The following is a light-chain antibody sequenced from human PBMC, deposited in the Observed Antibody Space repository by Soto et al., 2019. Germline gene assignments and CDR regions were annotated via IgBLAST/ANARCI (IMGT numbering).Light chain of an antibody. J-gene: IGKJ4*01. Sequence: ENVLTQSPGTLSLSPGERATLSCRASQSVSSSYLAWYQQKPGQAPRLLIYGTSSRATGVPDRFSGSGSGTDFTLTISRLEPEDFAVDFCQQYGGSPPLTFGGGTKVEI. V-gene: IGKV3-20*01. CDR2: GTS. CDR1: QSVSSSY. CDR3: QQYGGSPPLT.